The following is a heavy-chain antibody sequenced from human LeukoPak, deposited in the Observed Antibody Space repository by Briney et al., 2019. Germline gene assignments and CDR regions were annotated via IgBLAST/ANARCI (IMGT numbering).Heavy chain of an antibody. V-gene: IGHV3-48*02. CDR2: ISSSSSTI. D-gene: IGHD4-17*01. CDR3: ASEFYGAQGWVDY. CDR1: GFTFSSYS. Sequence: GGSPRLSCAASGFTFSSYSMNWVRQAPGKGLEWVSYISSSSSTIYYADSVKGRFTISRDNAKNSLYLQMNSQRDEDTAVYYCASEFYGAQGWVDYWGQGILVTVSS. J-gene: IGHJ4*02.